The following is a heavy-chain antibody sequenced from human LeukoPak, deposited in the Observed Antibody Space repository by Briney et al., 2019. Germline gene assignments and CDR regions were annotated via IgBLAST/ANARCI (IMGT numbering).Heavy chain of an antibody. J-gene: IGHJ5*02. CDR3: AKAPAGSITIFGVVIREYNWFDP. D-gene: IGHD3-3*01. CDR1: GFTFSSYG. CDR2: IWYDGSNK. V-gene: IGHV3-33*06. Sequence: PRRSLRLSCAASGFTFSSYGMHWVRQAPGKGLEWVAVIWYDGSNKYYADSVKGRFTISRDNSKNTLYLQMNSLRAEDTAVYYCAKAPAGSITIFGVVIREYNWFDPWGQGTLVTVSS.